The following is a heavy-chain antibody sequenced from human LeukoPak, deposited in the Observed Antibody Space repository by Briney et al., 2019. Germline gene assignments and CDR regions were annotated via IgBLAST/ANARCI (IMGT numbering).Heavy chain of an antibody. CDR3: ARGDSSSWYYFDY. D-gene: IGHD6-13*01. CDR2: ISSSGSTI. J-gene: IGHJ4*02. CDR1: GFTFSDYY. V-gene: IGHV3-11*01. Sequence: SGGSLRLSCAASGFTFSDYYMSWIRQAPGKGLEWVSYISSSGSTIYYADSVKGRFTISRDNAKNSLYPQMNSLRAEGTAVYYCARGDSSSWYYFDYWGQGTLVTVSS.